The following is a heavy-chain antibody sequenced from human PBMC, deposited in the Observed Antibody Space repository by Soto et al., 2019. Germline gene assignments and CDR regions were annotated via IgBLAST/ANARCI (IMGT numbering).Heavy chain of an antibody. CDR2: IYYSGST. V-gene: IGHV4-59*01. Sequence: PSQTLSLTCTVSGGSITSYSPSWIRQPPGKGLEWIGYIYYSGSTKYNPSLKSRVTISVDTSKNRFSLRLSSVTAADTAVYYCARVWGGAFDFWGQGTMVTVSS. CDR1: GGSITSYS. D-gene: IGHD3-10*01. J-gene: IGHJ3*01. CDR3: ARVWGGAFDF.